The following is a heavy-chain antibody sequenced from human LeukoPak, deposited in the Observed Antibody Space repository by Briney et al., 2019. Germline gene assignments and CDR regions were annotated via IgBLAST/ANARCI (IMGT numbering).Heavy chain of an antibody. J-gene: IGHJ4*02. CDR2: INHSGST. Sequence: PSETLSLTCAVYGGSFSGYYWSWIRQPPGKGLEWIGEINHSGSTYYNPSLKSRVTISVDMSKNQFSLKLNSVTAADTAVYYCARVGYGDYRIDYWGQGTLVTVSS. V-gene: IGHV4-34*01. D-gene: IGHD4-17*01. CDR1: GGSFSGYY. CDR3: ARVGYGDYRIDY.